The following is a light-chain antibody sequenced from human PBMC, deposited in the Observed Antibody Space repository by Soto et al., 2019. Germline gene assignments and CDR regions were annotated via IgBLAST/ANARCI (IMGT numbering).Light chain of an antibody. CDR2: GAS. J-gene: IGKJ1*01. CDR1: QSISSK. CDR3: QHYNDWRWT. V-gene: IGKV3-15*01. Sequence: EIVMTQSPATQSVSPGEGATLSCRASQSISSKLAWYQQKRGQAPRLLIYGASTRATGVPARFSGSGSGTEFTLTISSLQSEDLAVYYCQHYNDWRWTFGQGTKVEIK.